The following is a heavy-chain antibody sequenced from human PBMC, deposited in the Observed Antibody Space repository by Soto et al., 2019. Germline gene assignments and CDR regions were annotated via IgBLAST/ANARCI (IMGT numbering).Heavy chain of an antibody. J-gene: IGHJ3*02. CDR3: ATSHYDTTGNFDGFEI. CDR2: VSWNSGSL. V-gene: IGHV3-9*01. Sequence: EVQLVESGGGLVQPGRSLRLSCAASGFTFDDYAMHWVRQAPGKGLEWVSGVSWNSGSLDYTDSMQGQFTSSRDNAKSSLYLQMNSLRPEDTAFYCCATSHYDTTGNFDGFEIWGQGTMVTVSS. CDR1: GFTFDDYA. D-gene: IGHD3-22*01.